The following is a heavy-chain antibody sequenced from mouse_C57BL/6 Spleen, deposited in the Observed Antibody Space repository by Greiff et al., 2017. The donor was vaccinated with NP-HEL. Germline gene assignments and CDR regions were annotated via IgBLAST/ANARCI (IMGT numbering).Heavy chain of an antibody. Sequence: QVQLQQPGAELVKPGASVKLSCKASGYTFTSYWMQWVKQRPGQGLEWIGEIDPSDSYTNYNQKFKGKATLPVDTSSSTAYMQLSSLTSEDSAVYYCARAYGSSWYFDVWGTGTTVTVSS. CDR3: ARAYGSSWYFDV. CDR2: IDPSDSYT. V-gene: IGHV1-50*01. D-gene: IGHD1-1*01. J-gene: IGHJ1*03. CDR1: GYTFTSYW.